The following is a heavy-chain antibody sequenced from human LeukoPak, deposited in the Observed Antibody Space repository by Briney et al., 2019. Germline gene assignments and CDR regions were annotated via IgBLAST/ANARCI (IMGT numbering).Heavy chain of an antibody. D-gene: IGHD5-24*01. J-gene: IGHJ4*02. CDR1: GFTFDNYA. CDR2: ISWKGGSI. V-gene: IGHV3-9*03. Sequence: PGGSLRLSCAASGFTFDNYAMHWVRQPPGKGLEWVSGISWKGGSIGYADSVKGRFTISRDSAKNSLYLQMNSLRAEDMALYYCAKARRDGYNSWGIFDYWGQGTLVTVSS. CDR3: AKARRDGYNSWGIFDY.